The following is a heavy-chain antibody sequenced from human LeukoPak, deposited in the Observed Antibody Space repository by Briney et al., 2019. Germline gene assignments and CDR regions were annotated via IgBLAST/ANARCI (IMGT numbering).Heavy chain of an antibody. CDR1: GFTFNTFN. J-gene: IGHJ4*02. CDR3: ARGHYDVLAASYKWTPDY. CDR2: ITSGGDYI. D-gene: IGHD3-9*01. Sequence: GGSVRLSCAASGFTFNTFNMNWVRQAPGKGLEWVSSITSGGDYIYYANSVKGRFATSRDNAKNSLSLQLNSLRVEDTAVYYCARGHYDVLAASYKWTPDYWGQGTLVTVSS. V-gene: IGHV3-21*01.